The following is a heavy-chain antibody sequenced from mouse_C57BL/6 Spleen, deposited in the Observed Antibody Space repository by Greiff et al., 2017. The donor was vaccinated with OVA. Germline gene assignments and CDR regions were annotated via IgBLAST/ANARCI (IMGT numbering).Heavy chain of an antibody. CDR2: ISYSGST. CDR3: ARANWDYAMDY. CDR1: GYSITSGYD. D-gene: IGHD4-1*01. J-gene: IGHJ4*01. Sequence: EVQLVESGPGMVKPSQSLSLTCTVTGYSITSGYDWHWIRHFPGNKLEWMGYISYSGSTNYNPSLKSRISITHDTSKNHFFLKLNSVTTEDTATYYCARANWDYAMDYWGQGTSVTVSS. V-gene: IGHV3-1*01.